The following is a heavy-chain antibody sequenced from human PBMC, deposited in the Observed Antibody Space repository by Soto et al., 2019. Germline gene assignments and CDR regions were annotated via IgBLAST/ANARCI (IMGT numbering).Heavy chain of an antibody. Sequence: GGSLRLSCAASGFTFSSYSMNWVRQAPGKGLEWVSSISSSSSYIYYADSVKGRFTISRDNAKNSLYLQMNSLRAEDTAVYYCARALVGRRGAARYLDYWGQGTLVTVSS. J-gene: IGHJ4*02. CDR1: GFTFSSYS. D-gene: IGHD6-6*01. V-gene: IGHV3-21*01. CDR3: ARALVGRRGAARYLDY. CDR2: ISSSSSYI.